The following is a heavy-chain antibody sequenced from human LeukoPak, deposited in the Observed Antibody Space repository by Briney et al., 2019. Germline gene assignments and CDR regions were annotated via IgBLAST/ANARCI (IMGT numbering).Heavy chain of an antibody. CDR3: ARRERTNLDQTWFDP. CDR1: GGTFSSYA. J-gene: IGHJ5*02. Sequence: ASVTVPCKASGGTFSSYAISWVRQAPGQGLEWMGGIIPIFGTANYAQKFQGRVTITADESTSTAYMELSSLRSEDTAVYYCARRERTNLDQTWFDPWGQGTMVTVSS. V-gene: IGHV1-69*01. CDR2: IIPIFGTA.